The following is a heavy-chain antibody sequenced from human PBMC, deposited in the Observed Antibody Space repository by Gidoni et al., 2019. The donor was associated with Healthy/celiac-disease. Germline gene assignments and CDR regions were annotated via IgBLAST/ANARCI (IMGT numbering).Heavy chain of an antibody. CDR2: INHSGST. CDR1: GGSFSGYY. J-gene: IGHJ5*02. Sequence: QVQLQQWGAGLLKPSETLSLTCAVYGGSFSGYYWSWIRQPPGKGLGGIGEINHSGSTNYNPSLKSRVTISVDTSKNQFSLKLSSVTAADTAVYYCARRPGLIGSSGGWFDPWGQGTLVTVSS. D-gene: IGHD3-22*01. V-gene: IGHV4-34*01. CDR3: ARRPGLIGSSGGWFDP.